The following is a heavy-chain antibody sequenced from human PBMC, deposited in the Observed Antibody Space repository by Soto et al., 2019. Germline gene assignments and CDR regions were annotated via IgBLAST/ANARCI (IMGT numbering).Heavy chain of an antibody. J-gene: IGHJ3*02. D-gene: IGHD2-15*01. CDR3: AREYCSGGSCYRDAFDI. Sequence: GGPLRLSCAASGFTFSSYAMHWVRQAPGKGLEYVSAISSNGGSTYYANSVKGRFTISRDNSKNTLYLQMGSLRAEDMAVYYCAREYCSGGSCYRDAFDIWGQGTMVTVSS. CDR2: ISSNGGST. V-gene: IGHV3-64*01. CDR1: GFTFSSYA.